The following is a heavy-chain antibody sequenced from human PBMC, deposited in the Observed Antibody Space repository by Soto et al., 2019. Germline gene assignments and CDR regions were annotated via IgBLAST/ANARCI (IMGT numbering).Heavy chain of an antibody. J-gene: IGHJ4*02. CDR3: ARHGGTPDLYFDY. Sequence: GGSLRLSCAASGFIFGAHAMSWVRQAPGKGLEWVSAINWIGGSTNYADSMKDRYTISRDNAKNSLYLQMSSLRAEDTALYYCARHGGTPDLYFDYWGQGT. CDR1: GFIFGAHA. D-gene: IGHD3-16*01. V-gene: IGHV3-20*04. CDR2: INWIGGST.